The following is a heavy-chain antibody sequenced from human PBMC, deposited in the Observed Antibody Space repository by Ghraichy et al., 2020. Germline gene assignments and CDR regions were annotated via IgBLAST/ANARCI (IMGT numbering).Heavy chain of an antibody. V-gene: IGHV4-59*01. J-gene: IGHJ4*02. CDR2: IFYSGST. CDR3: ARGIAVADLYYFDY. Sequence: SETLSLTCTVSGGSISSYYWSWIRQPPGKGLEWIGYIFYSGSTNYNPSLKSRVTISVDTSKNQFSLKLSSVTAADTAVYYCARGIAVADLYYFDYWGQGTLVTVSS. D-gene: IGHD6-19*01. CDR1: GGSISSYY.